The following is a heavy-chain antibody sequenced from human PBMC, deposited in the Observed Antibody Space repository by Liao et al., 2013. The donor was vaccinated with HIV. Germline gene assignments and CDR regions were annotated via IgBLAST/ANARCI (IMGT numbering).Heavy chain of an antibody. Sequence: QVQLQQWGAGLLKPSETLSLTCAVYGGSFSGYYWSWIRQPPGKGLEWIGEINHSGRTNYNPSLKSRVTISVDTSKNQISMKLTYVTAADTAVYYCARGFRLRLGLVDYWGQGTLVTVSS. CDR2: INHSGRT. CDR1: GGSFSGYY. CDR3: ARGFRLRLGLVDY. D-gene: IGHD3-16*01. V-gene: IGHV4-34*01. J-gene: IGHJ4*02.